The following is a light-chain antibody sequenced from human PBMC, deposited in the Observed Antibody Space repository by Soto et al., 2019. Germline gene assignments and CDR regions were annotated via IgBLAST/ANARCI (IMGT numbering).Light chain of an antibody. Sequence: QSALTQPPSASGSPGQSVTISCTGTSSDVGGYNYVSWYQQYPGRAPKLMIYEVTKRPSGVPDRFSGSKSGNTASLTVSGLQAEDEADYYCSSYAPSNNFDLVFGGGTQLTVL. J-gene: IGLJ3*02. V-gene: IGLV2-8*01. CDR2: EVT. CDR3: SSYAPSNNFDLV. CDR1: SSDVGGYNY.